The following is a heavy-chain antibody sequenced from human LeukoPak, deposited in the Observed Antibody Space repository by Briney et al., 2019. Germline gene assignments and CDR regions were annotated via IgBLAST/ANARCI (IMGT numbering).Heavy chain of an antibody. CDR3: AREYYFDNSGYYGVGDY. J-gene: IGHJ4*02. Sequence: GASVKVSFKASGYTFTAYYIHWVRQAPGQGLEWMGWFNPNSGGTNYAQEFQGRVTMTRDTSISTAYMELSRLRSDDTAVYYCAREYYFDNSGYYGVGDYWGQGTLVTVSS. V-gene: IGHV1-2*02. CDR2: FNPNSGGT. CDR1: GYTFTAYY. D-gene: IGHD3-22*01.